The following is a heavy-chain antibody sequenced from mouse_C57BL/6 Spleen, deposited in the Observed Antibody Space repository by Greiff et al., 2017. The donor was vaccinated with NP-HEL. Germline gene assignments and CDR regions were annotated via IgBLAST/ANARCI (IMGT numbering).Heavy chain of an antibody. CDR2: INPNNGGT. CDR3: ARRIYYGNYAGFAY. CDR1: GYTFTDYN. Sequence: EVQLQQSGPELVKPGASVKIPCKASGYTFTDYNMDWVKQSHGKSLEWIGDINPNNGGTIYNQKFKGKATLTVDKSSSTAYMELRSLTSEDTAVYYCARRIYYGNYAGFAYWGQGTLVTVSA. J-gene: IGHJ3*01. V-gene: IGHV1-18*01. D-gene: IGHD2-1*01.